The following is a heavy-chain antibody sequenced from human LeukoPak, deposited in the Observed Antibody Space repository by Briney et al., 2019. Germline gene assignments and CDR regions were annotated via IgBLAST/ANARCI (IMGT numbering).Heavy chain of an antibody. V-gene: IGHV1-69*13. CDR3: ARLPSSSSFDY. CDR2: VIPIFGTA. Sequence: SVKVSCKASGGTFSSYTISWVRQAPGQGLEWMGRVIPIFGTANYAQKFQGRVTITADESTSTAYMELSSLRSEDTAVYYCARLPSSSSFDYWGQGTLVTVSS. CDR1: GGTFSSYT. J-gene: IGHJ4*02. D-gene: IGHD6-6*01.